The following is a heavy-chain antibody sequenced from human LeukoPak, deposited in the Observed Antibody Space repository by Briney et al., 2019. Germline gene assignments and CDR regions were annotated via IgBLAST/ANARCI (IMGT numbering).Heavy chain of an antibody. J-gene: IGHJ4*02. V-gene: IGHV5-51*01. CDR3: ARDPYNSGWYDY. Sequence: GESLKISCKGSGYRFNNYWIGWVRQMPGKGLESMGIISPGDSDIRYSPSFQGQVTISADKSISTAYLQWSSLKASDTAMYYCARDPYNSGWYDYWGQGTLVTVSS. D-gene: IGHD6-19*01. CDR2: ISPGDSDI. CDR1: GYRFNNYW.